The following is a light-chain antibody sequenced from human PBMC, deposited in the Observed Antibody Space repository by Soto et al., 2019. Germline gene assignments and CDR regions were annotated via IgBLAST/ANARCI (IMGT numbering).Light chain of an antibody. J-gene: IGLJ1*01. CDR3: KLYAGRAEFYV. CDR1: SSDIGAYNY. CDR2: EVS. Sequence: QSALTQPPSASGSPGQSVTISCTGTSSDIGAYNYASWYQQHPGKAPKLMIYEVSKRPLGVPDRFSGSKSGNTASLTVSGLQAEDEDDYYCKLYAGRAEFYVFASGTKANV. V-gene: IGLV2-8*01.